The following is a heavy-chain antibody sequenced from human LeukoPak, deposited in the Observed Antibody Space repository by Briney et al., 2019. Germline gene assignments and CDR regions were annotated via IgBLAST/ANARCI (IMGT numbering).Heavy chain of an antibody. CDR1: GGSISSYY. J-gene: IGHJ6*02. CDR2: IYYSGST. Sequence: SETLSLTCTVSGGSISSYYWSWIRQPPGKGLEWIGYIYYSGSTNYNPSLKSRVTISIDTSKNQFSLKLSSVTAADTAVYYCARDRPPGMDVWGQGTTVTVSS. CDR3: ARDRPPGMDV. V-gene: IGHV4-59*01.